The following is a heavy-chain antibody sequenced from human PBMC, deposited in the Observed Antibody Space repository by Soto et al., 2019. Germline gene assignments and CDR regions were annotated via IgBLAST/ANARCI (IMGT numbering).Heavy chain of an antibody. D-gene: IGHD3-16*01. CDR3: ARGVGRPRDLLWGDVYYYYYMDV. CDR1: SGSISSSNW. CDR2: IYHSGST. Sequence: QVQLQESGPGLVKPSGTLSLTCAVSSGSISSSNWWSWVRQPPGKGLEWIGEIYHSGSTNYNPSRKSRVTISVDKSKNQFSLKLSSVTAADTAVYYCARGVGRPRDLLWGDVYYYYYMDVWGKGTTVTVSS. J-gene: IGHJ6*03. V-gene: IGHV4-4*02.